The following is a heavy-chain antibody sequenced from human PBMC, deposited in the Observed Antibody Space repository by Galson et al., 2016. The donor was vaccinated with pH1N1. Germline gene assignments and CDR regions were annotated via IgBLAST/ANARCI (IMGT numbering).Heavy chain of an antibody. V-gene: IGHV3-7*01. J-gene: IGHJ4*02. CDR1: GFTFSTYW. Sequence: SLRLSCAASGFTFSTYWMTWVRQAPGKGLEWVANIKQDGSGKYYVDSVKGRFTISRDNAKNSLYLQMNSLRGEDTAMYYCAREIYKSGSFWGQGTLVTVSS. D-gene: IGHD3-10*01. CDR2: IKQDGSGK. CDR3: AREIYKSGSF.